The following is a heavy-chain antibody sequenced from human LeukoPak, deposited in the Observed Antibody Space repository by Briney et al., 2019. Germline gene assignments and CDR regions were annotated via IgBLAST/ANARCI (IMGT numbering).Heavy chain of an antibody. D-gene: IGHD4-11*01. V-gene: IGHV3-30*18. CDR1: GFTFRSYG. Sequence: PGKSLRLSCAASGFTFRSYGMHWVRQAPGKGLEWVAVISYDGGNKYYVDSVKGRFTISRDSSKNTLYLQMNSLRAEDTAVYYCAKESKETTRYYFDSWGQGTLVTVSS. CDR3: AKESKETTRYYFDS. J-gene: IGHJ4*02. CDR2: ISYDGGNK.